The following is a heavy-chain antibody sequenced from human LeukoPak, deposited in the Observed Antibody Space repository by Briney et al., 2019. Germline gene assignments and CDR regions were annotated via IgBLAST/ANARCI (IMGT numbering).Heavy chain of an antibody. CDR3: ARQGLGFCSSTSCPDAWFEP. J-gene: IGHJ5*02. D-gene: IGHD2-2*01. CDR2: IYYSGST. CDR1: GGSITSSSYY. Sequence: SETLSLTCTVSGGSITSSSYYWGWIRQPPGKGLEWIGSIYYSGSTYYNPSLKSRVTISVDTSKNQFSLKVSSVTAADTAVYYCARQGLGFCSSTSCPDAWFEPWGQGTLVSVSS. V-gene: IGHV4-39*01.